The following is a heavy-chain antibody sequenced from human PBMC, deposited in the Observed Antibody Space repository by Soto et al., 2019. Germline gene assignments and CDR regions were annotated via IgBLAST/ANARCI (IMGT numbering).Heavy chain of an antibody. CDR3: AKDIPRTASLDAFDI. Sequence: PGGSLRLSCAASGFTFDDYTMHWVRQAPGKGLEWVSLISWDGGSTYYADSVKGRFTISRDNSKNSLYLQMNSLRTEDTALYYCAKDIPRTASLDAFDIWGQGAMVTVSS. J-gene: IGHJ3*02. D-gene: IGHD1-1*01. CDR1: GFTFDDYT. V-gene: IGHV3-43*01. CDR2: ISWDGGST.